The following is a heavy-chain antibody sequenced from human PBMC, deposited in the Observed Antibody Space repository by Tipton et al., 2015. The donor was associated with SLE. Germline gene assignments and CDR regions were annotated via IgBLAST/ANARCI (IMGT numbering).Heavy chain of an antibody. Sequence: GHVTISADKSISTAYLQWSSLKASDTAMYYCARRGGSLNYFDYWGQGTLVTVSS. J-gene: IGHJ4*02. V-gene: IGHV5-10-1*01. CDR3: ARRGGSLNYFDY. D-gene: IGHD3-10*01.